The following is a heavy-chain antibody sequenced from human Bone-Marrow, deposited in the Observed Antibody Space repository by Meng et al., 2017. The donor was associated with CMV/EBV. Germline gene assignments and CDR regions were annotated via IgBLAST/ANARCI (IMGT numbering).Heavy chain of an antibody. Sequence: SETLSLTCTVSGGSISSGDYYWSWIRQPPGKGLEWIGYIYYSGSTYYNPSLKSRVTISVDTSKNQFSLKLSSVTAADTAVYYCASADSSGYSWFDLWGQGTLVTVSS. D-gene: IGHD3-22*01. V-gene: IGHV4-30-4*08. J-gene: IGHJ5*02. CDR2: IYYSGST. CDR3: ASADSSGYSWFDL. CDR1: GGSISSGDYY.